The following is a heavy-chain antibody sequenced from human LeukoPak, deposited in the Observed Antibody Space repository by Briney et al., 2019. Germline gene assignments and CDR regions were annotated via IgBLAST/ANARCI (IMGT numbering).Heavy chain of an antibody. CDR1: GFTLSSYC. J-gene: IGHJ5*02. D-gene: IGHD6-19*01. V-gene: IGHV3-30*03. CDR2: IAHDGVNK. Sequence: PGGSLRLSCATSGFTLSSYCMHWVRQAPGKGLDWVAIIAHDGVNKYYTDSVKGRFTISRDNSGNTLFLQMNSLRPEDTAVYYCARDWGASGWYNWFDPWGQGTLVTVSS. CDR3: ARDWGASGWYNWFDP.